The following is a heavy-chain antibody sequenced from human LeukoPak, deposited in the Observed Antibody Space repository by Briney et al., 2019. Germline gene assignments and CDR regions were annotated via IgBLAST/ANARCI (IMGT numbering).Heavy chain of an antibody. V-gene: IGHV1-46*01. Sequence: ASVKVSCKASGYTFTSYYMHWVRQAPGQGLEWMGIINPSGGSTSYAQKFQGRVTMTRDTSISTAYMEVRRLRFDDTAVYYCAPTPEAYTSNWNVWGQGTLVTVSS. CDR1: GYTFTSYY. D-gene: IGHD6-13*01. CDR3: APTPEAYTSNWNV. CDR2: INPSGGST. J-gene: IGHJ4*02.